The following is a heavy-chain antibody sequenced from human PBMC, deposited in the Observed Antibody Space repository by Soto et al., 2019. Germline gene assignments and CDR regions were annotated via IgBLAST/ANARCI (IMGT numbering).Heavy chain of an antibody. CDR2: INHSGST. J-gene: IGHJ6*03. V-gene: IGHV4-34*01. Sequence: QVQLQQWGAGLFKPSETLSLTCAVYGGSFSGYYWSWIRQPPGKGLEWIGEINHSGSTNYNPSLTRRVTISVDTSKNQCSLKLSSVTAADTAVYYCARGFPYYYYYMDVWGKGTTVTVSS. CDR3: ARGFPYYYYYMDV. CDR1: GGSFSGYY.